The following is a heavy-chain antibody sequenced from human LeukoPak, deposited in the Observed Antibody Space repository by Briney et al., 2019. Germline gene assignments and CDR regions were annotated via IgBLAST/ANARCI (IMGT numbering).Heavy chain of an antibody. J-gene: IGHJ4*02. D-gene: IGHD2-15*01. CDR2: TYQRSKWYN. V-gene: IGHV6-1*01. CDR3: AREDCSGGSCYGGFDC. Sequence: QTLSLTCAISGDSVSSISAAWNWIRQSPSRGLEWLGRTYQRSKWYNDYALSVKSRITINPDTSKNQFSLQLNSVTPEDTAVYYCAREDCSGGSCYGGFDCWGQGTLVTVSS. CDR1: GDSVSSISAA.